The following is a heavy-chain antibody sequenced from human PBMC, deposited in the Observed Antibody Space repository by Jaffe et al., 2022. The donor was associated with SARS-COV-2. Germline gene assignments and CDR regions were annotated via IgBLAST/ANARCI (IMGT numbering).Heavy chain of an antibody. CDR3: ATGGGGGFGWYRF. D-gene: IGHD6-19*01. CDR1: GFTFSNFD. CDR2: ISPHSTTT. V-gene: IGHV3-48*02. J-gene: IGHJ4*02. Sequence: EVQLVESGGSLVQPGGSLRLSCAASGFTFSNFDMNWVRQAPGKGLEWVSFISPHSTTTFYADSVKGRFTISRDNARNSLYLQMSSLRDEDTAVYSCATGGGGGFGWYRFWGQGTLVTVSS.